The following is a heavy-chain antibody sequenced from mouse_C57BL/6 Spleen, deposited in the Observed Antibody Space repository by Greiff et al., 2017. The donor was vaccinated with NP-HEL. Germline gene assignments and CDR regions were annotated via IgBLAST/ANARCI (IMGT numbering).Heavy chain of an antibody. CDR2: IHPNSGST. CDR3: ARRGGSSLYWYFDV. V-gene: IGHV1-64*01. J-gene: IGHJ1*03. Sequence: VQLQQPGAELVKPGASVKLSCKASGYTFTSYWMHWVKQRPGQGLEWIGMIHPNSGSTNYNEKFKSKATLTVDKSSSTAYMQLSSLTSEDSAVYYCARRGGSSLYWYFDVWGTGTTVTVSS. D-gene: IGHD1-1*01. CDR1: GYTFTSYW.